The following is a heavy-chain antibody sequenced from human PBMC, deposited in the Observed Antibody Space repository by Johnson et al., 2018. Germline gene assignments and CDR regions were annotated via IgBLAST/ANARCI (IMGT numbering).Heavy chain of an antibody. D-gene: IGHD4-23*01. CDR1: GYTFTSYD. Sequence: QVQLVESGAEVQKPRASVKVSCKASGYTFTSYDINWVRQATGQGLEWMGWMNPNSGNTGYAQKFQGSVIMPRNTSISPAYMEESSLRSEETAVYYCARPPTRHITVVTPSAFYIWGQGTMVTVSS. J-gene: IGHJ3*02. V-gene: IGHV1-8*01. CDR2: MNPNSGNT. CDR3: ARPPTRHITVVTPSAFYI.